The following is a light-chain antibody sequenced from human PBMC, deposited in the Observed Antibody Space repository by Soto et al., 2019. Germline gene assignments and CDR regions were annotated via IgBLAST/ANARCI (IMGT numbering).Light chain of an antibody. J-gene: IGKJ2*01. CDR3: QQTYNTPYT. CDR2: AAS. CDR1: QSISIY. V-gene: IGKV1-39*01. Sequence: DIQMTQSPSSLSASVGDSVTITCRASQSISIYLNWYQQKPGKAPKLLIYAASSLQSGVPSRFSGSGSGTDFTLTVSSLQPKDCAAYYWQQTYNTPYTFGQGTKLEIK.